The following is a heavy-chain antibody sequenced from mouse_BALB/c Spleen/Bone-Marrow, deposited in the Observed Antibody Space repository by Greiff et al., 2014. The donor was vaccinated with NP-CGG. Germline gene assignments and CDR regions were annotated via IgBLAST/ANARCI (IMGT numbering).Heavy chain of an antibody. J-gene: IGHJ4*01. Sequence: VQLQQPGPELVKPGASVKISCKTSGYTFTEYTMHWVKQSHGKSLEWIGSINPNNGGINYNQKFKGKATLTVDKSSSTAYMGLRSLTSEDSAVYYCARGDGYYVYAMDYWGQGTSVTVSS. CDR3: ARGDGYYVYAMDY. CDR2: INPNNGGI. V-gene: IGHV1-18*01. CDR1: GYTFTEYT. D-gene: IGHD2-3*01.